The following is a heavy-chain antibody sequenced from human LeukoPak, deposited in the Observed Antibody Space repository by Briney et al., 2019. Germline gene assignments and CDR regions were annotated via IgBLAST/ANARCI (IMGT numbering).Heavy chain of an antibody. CDR2: ICPYNVNT. D-gene: IGHD3-22*01. Sequence: GSVKDSCMAPVYTLTTYGISSVRQARGQGVEWMGWICPYNVNTNYAQNIQGRVTMSRDTSTSTAYMELRSLRSDDTAVYYCARPWKATTYYDDSSGHPDFWGQGTLITVSS. J-gene: IGHJ4*02. V-gene: IGHV1-18*01. CDR3: ARPWKATTYYDDSSGHPDF. CDR1: VYTLTTYG.